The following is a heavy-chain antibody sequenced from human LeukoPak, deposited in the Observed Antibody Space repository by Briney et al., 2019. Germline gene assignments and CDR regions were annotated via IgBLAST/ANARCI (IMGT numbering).Heavy chain of an antibody. CDR3: ARDGDTYYYDNSGYYYEY. D-gene: IGHD3-22*01. CDR2: IYHSGSP. CDR1: GYSISNGYY. Sequence: SETLSLTCAVSGYSISNGYYWGWIRPPPGKGLEWIGSIYHSGSPYYNPSPKNRVTISVDTSKNQFSLKLSSVTAADTAVYHCARDGDTYYYDNSGYYYEYWGQGTLVTVSS. J-gene: IGHJ4*02. V-gene: IGHV4-38-2*02.